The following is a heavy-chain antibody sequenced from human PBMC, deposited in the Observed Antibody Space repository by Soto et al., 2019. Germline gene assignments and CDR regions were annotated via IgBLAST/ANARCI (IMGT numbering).Heavy chain of an antibody. CDR1: GFTFSSYW. Sequence: EVQLVESGGGLVQPGGSLRLSCAASGFTFSSYWMHWVRQAPGKGLVWVSRIKTDGSGTYYADSVKGRLTISRDNAKNTLNLKMNSQKVEDTAVNYWTRGDADHNDVNEYLGRHWGRGALFTVSS. D-gene: IGHD3-16*01. J-gene: IGHJ4*02. V-gene: IGHV3-74*01. CDR2: IKTDGSGT. CDR3: TRGDADHNDVNEYLGRH.